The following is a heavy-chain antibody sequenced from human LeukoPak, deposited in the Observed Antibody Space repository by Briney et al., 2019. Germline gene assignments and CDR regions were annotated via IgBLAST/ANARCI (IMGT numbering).Heavy chain of an antibody. D-gene: IGHD3-10*01. V-gene: IGHV7-4-1*02. Sequence: GASVKVSCKASGYTFTSYAMNWVRQAPGQGLEWMGWINTNTGNRTYAQGFTGRFVFSLDTSVSTAYLQISSLKAEDTAVYYCASAWIHYYGSGSYYYYYYMDVWGKGTTVTVSS. J-gene: IGHJ6*03. CDR1: GYTFTSYA. CDR3: ASAWIHYYGSGSYYYYYYMDV. CDR2: INTNTGNR.